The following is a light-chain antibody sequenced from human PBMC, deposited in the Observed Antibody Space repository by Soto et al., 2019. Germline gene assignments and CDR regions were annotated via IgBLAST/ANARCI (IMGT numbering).Light chain of an antibody. CDR3: QQYYTYWHM. CDR2: DAS. V-gene: IGKV1-5*01. Sequence: DIQMTQSPSTLSASVGDRVTITCRASQSISDYLAWYQQKPGEAPKLLIYDASNLESGVPSTFSGSGSGTEFTLTISSLQPDDFATYYCQQYYTYWHMFGQGTKVDIK. J-gene: IGKJ1*01. CDR1: QSISDY.